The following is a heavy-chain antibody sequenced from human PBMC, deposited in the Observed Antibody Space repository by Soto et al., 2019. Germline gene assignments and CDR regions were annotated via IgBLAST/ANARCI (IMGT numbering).Heavy chain of an antibody. J-gene: IGHJ4*02. Sequence: GASVKVSCKASGYIFTRYNVHWVRQAPGQGLEWMAIINPSGGTTYYVQKFEGRVTLTTDTSTSTVYMELSSLRSDDTAVYYCARVRGGGSEYFFDYWGQGTLVTVSS. V-gene: IGHV1-46*01. CDR3: ARVRGGGSEYFFDY. D-gene: IGHD2-15*01. CDR1: GYIFTRYN. CDR2: INPSGGTT.